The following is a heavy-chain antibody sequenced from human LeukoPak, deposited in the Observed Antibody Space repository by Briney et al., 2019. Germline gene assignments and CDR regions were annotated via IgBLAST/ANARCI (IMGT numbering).Heavy chain of an antibody. Sequence: GGSLRLSCAASGFTFSSYSMNWVRQAPGKGLEWVSYISSSSSTIYYADSVKGRFTISRDNAKNSLYLQMNSLRAEDTAVFYCARDRGSSPTGDYFDYWGQGTLVTVSS. CDR2: ISSSSSTI. V-gene: IGHV3-48*04. J-gene: IGHJ4*02. CDR3: ARDRGSSPTGDYFDY. D-gene: IGHD1-26*01. CDR1: GFTFSSYS.